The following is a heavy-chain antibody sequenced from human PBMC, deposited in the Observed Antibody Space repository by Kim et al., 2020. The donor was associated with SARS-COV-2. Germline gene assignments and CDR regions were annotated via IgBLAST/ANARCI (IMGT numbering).Heavy chain of an antibody. D-gene: IGHD2-2*01. Sequence: NYNPSLKSRVTLSVDPSKYQFSLKLSSVTAADTAVYYCAREPVFPAAHHCRFDPWGQGTLVTVSS. CDR3: AREPVFPAAHHCRFDP. J-gene: IGHJ5*02. V-gene: IGHV4-4*07.